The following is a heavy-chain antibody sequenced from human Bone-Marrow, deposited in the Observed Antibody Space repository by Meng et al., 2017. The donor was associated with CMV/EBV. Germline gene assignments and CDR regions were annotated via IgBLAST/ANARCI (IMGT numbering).Heavy chain of an antibody. CDR2: ISSSSSYI. D-gene: IGHD3-10*01. J-gene: IGHJ4*02. V-gene: IGHV3-21*01. CDR3: ARVYYGSGYYFAF. CDR1: GFTFSSYS. Sequence: GGSLRLSCAASGFTFSSYSMNWVRQAPGKGLEWVSSISSSSSYIYYADSVKGRFTISRDNAKNSLYLQINSLRAEDTAVYYCARVYYGSGYYFAFWGPRTLVTVAS.